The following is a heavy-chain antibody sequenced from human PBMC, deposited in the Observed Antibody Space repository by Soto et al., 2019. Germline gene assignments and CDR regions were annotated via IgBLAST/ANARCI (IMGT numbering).Heavy chain of an antibody. D-gene: IGHD3-10*01. CDR1: GYPFTSYG. CDR3: ARSPRNYYALGSYSYFPN. Sequence: XSVKVSCKASGYPFTSYGISWVRQSPGQGLEWMGWISAYNGNTNYAQKLQGRVTMTTDTSTSTAYMELRSLRPEDTAVYYCARSPRNYYALGSYSYFPNWGQGTLVTVYS. V-gene: IGHV1-18*04. CDR2: ISAYNGNT. J-gene: IGHJ1*01.